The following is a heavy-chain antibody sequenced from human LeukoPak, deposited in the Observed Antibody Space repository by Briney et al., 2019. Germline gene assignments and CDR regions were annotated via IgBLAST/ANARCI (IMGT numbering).Heavy chain of an antibody. V-gene: IGHV4-59*08. CDR3: ARHGTLGSTTYPLDY. D-gene: IGHD1-26*01. J-gene: IGHJ4*02. Sequence: SETLSLTCTVSGGSISSYYWRWIRQAPGKGLEWIGNIYYSGSTNYNPSLKSRVTVSVDTSKNQFSLKLSSVTAADTAVYYCARHGTLGSTTYPLDYWGQGTLVTVSS. CDR2: IYYSGST. CDR1: GGSISSYY.